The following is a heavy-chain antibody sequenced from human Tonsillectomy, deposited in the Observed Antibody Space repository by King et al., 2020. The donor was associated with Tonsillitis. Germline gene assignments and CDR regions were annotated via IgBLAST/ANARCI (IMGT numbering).Heavy chain of an antibody. J-gene: IGHJ4*02. D-gene: IGHD4-17*01. Sequence: VQLQESGPGLVKPSETLSLTCTVSGGSISNYYWSWIRQPPGKGLEWIGYIYYSGSTNYNPSLKSRVTILVDTSKNQFSLKLSSVTAADTAVYYCARHGRGDYGELDHWGQGTLVTVSS. CDR2: IYYSGST. CDR3: ARHGRGDYGELDH. V-gene: IGHV4-59*08. CDR1: GGSISNYY.